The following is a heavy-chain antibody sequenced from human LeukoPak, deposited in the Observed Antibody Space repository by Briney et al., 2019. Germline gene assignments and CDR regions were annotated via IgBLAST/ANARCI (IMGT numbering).Heavy chain of an antibody. V-gene: IGHV1-69*04. CDR2: IIPILGIA. CDR1: GGTFSSYA. CDR3: ARVYDSSGYYYALRPGAFDI. Sequence: SVKVSCKASGGTFSSYAISWVRQAPGQGLEWMGRIIPILGIANYAQKFQGRVTITADKSTSTAYMELSSLRSDDTAVYYCARVYDSSGYYYALRPGAFDIWGQGTMVTVSS. D-gene: IGHD3-22*01. J-gene: IGHJ3*02.